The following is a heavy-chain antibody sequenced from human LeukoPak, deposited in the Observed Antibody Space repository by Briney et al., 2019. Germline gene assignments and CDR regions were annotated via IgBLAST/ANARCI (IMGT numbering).Heavy chain of an antibody. CDR2: IYYSGST. Sequence: SETLSHTCTVSGGSISSYYWSWIRQPPGKGLEGIGYIYYSGSTNYNPSLKSRVTISVYTSKNQFSLKLSSVTAADTAVYYCARHILEEHWFDPCGLGTLVIVSS. J-gene: IGHJ5*02. V-gene: IGHV4-59*01. D-gene: IGHD1-1*01. CDR1: GGSISSYY. CDR3: ARHILEEHWFDP.